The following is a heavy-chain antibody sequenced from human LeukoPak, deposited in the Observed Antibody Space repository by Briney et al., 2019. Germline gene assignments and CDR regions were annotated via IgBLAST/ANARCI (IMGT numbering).Heavy chain of an antibody. V-gene: IGHV3-21*01. D-gene: IGHD1-26*01. CDR3: ARSERQGSYYGY. Sequence: GGSLRLSCAASGFTFSSYSMNWVRQAPGKGLEWVSSISSSSSYIYYADSVKGRFTISRDNAKNSLYLQMNSLRAEDTAVYYCARSERQGSYYGYWGQGTLVTVSS. J-gene: IGHJ4*02. CDR2: ISSSSSYI. CDR1: GFTFSSYS.